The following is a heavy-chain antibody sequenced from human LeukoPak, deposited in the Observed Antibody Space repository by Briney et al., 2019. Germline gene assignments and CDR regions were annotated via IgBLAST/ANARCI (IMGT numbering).Heavy chain of an antibody. Sequence: PGGSLRLSCAASGFTFSSYSMNWVRQAPGKGLEWVSSISSSSSYIYYADSVKGRFTISRDNAKNSLYLQMNSLRAEDTAVYYCASARRGYCSSTSCYIKWNHGVGAFDIWGQGTMVTVSS. J-gene: IGHJ3*02. V-gene: IGHV3-21*01. CDR3: ASARRGYCSSTSCYIKWNHGVGAFDI. CDR2: ISSSSSYI. CDR1: GFTFSSYS. D-gene: IGHD2-2*02.